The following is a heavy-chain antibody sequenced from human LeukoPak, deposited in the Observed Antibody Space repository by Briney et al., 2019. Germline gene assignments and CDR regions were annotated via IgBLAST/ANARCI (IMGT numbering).Heavy chain of an antibody. D-gene: IGHD3-22*01. V-gene: IGHV1-3*01. J-gene: IGHJ4*02. CDR1: GYTFTSYA. Sequence: ASVKVSCKASGYTFTSYAMHWVRQAPGQRLEWMGWINAGNGNTKYSQKFQGIVTITRDTSASTAYMELSSLRSEDTAVYYCARSSTQYYYDSSGYYPLGYWGQGTLVTVSS. CDR3: ARSSTQYYYDSSGYYPLGY. CDR2: INAGNGNT.